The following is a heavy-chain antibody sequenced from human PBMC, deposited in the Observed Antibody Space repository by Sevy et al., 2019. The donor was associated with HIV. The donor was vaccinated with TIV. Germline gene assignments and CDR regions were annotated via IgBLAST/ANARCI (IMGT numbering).Heavy chain of an antibody. V-gene: IGHV3-23*01. CDR2: ISGSGGRT. CDR3: AKDQGYCSSTSCYSDY. Sequence: GGSLRLSCAASGFTFISYAMSWVRQAPGKGPEWVSAISGSGGRTYYADSVKGRFTISRDNSKNTLYLQMNSLRAEDTAVYHCAKDQGYCSSTSCYSDYWGQGTLVTVSS. D-gene: IGHD2-2*01. CDR1: GFTFISYA. J-gene: IGHJ4*02.